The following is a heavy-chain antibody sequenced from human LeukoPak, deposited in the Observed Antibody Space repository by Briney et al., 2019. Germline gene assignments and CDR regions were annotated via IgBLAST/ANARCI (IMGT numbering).Heavy chain of an antibody. CDR1: GGSISSYY. J-gene: IGHJ6*03. D-gene: IGHD6-19*01. CDR2: IYTSGST. CDR3: ARQIAVAAALVYGYYYYMDV. Sequence: SETLSLTCTVSGGSISSYYWSWIRQPAGKGLEWIGRIYTSGSTNYNPSLKNRVTISVDTSKNQFSLKLSSVTAADTAVYYCARQIAVAAALVYGYYYYMDVWGKGTTVTISS. V-gene: IGHV4-4*07.